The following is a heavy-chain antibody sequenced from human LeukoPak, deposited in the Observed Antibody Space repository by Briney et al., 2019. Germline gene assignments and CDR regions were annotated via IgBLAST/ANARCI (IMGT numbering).Heavy chain of an antibody. V-gene: IGHV3-23*01. CDR2: ISGSGGST. D-gene: IGHD6-19*01. CDR1: GFTFSSYA. J-gene: IGHJ4*02. CDR3: AKREEYSSGPFDY. Sequence: PRGSLRLSCAASGFTFSSYAMSWVRQAPGKGLEWVSAISGSGGSTYYADSVKGRFTISRDNSKNTLYLQMNSLRAEDTAVYYCAKREEYSSGPFDYWGQGTLVTVSS.